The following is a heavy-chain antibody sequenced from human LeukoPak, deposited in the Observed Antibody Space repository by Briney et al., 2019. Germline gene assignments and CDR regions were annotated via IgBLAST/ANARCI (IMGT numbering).Heavy chain of an antibody. D-gene: IGHD1-26*01. CDR1: GFTFSSYG. CDR3: AKDGNQGYSGSYCGY. Sequence: PGGSLRLSCAASGFTFSSYGMHWVRQAPGKGLEWVAVIWYDGSNKYYADSVKGRFTISRDNSKNTLYLQMNSLRAEDTAVYYCAKDGNQGYSGSYCGYWGQGTLVTVSS. CDR2: IWYDGSNK. V-gene: IGHV3-33*06. J-gene: IGHJ4*02.